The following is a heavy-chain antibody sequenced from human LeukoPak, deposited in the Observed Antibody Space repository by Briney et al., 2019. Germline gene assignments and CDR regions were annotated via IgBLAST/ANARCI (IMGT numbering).Heavy chain of an antibody. CDR1: GYTFTSYG. Sequence: ASVKVSCKASGYTFTSYGISWVRQAPGQGLEWMGWISAYNGNTNYAQKFQGRVTMTRDTSISTAYMELSRLRSDDTAVYYCARERYYYDSSGYPEPNFQHWGQGTLVTVSS. CDR2: ISAYNGNT. V-gene: IGHV1-18*01. CDR3: ARERYYYDSSGYPEPNFQH. D-gene: IGHD3-22*01. J-gene: IGHJ1*01.